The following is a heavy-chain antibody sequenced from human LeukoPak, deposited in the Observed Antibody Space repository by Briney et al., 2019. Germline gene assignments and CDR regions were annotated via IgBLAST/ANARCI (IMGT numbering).Heavy chain of an antibody. V-gene: IGHV1-18*01. CDR1: GYTFTSYG. CDR3: ARDLERYYDLEGRSGY. Sequence: ASVKVSCKASGYTFTSYGISWVRQAPGQGLEWMGWISAYNGNTDYAQKLQGRVTMTTDTSTSTAYMELRSLRSDDTAVYYCARDLERYYDLEGRSGYWGQGTLVAVSS. D-gene: IGHD3-3*01. J-gene: IGHJ4*02. CDR2: ISAYNGNT.